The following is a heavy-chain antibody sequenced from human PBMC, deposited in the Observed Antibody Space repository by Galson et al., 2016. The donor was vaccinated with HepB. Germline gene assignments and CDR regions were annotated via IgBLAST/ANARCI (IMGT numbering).Heavy chain of an antibody. CDR2: IDPSDSYT. J-gene: IGHJ6*02. V-gene: IGHV5-10-1*01. CDR3: ATHSGGNCYSRGGYYYGMDV. Sequence: QSGAEVKKPGESLRISCKGSGYIFTNYWISWVRQMPGKGLEWMGRIDPSDSYTNYSPSFQGHVTMSVDKSISTAYLQWSSLKASDTAMYYCATHSGGNCYSRGGYYYGMDVGGQGPTVTVSS. CDR1: GYIFTNYW. D-gene: IGHD2-15*01.